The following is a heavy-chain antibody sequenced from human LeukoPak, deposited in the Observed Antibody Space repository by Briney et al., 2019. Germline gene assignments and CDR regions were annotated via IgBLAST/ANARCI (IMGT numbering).Heavy chain of an antibody. CDR2: INPSGGST. CDR1: GYTFTSYY. Sequence: GASVKVSCKASGYTFTSYYMHWVRQAPGQGLEWMGIINPSGGSTSYAQKLQGRVTMTTDTSTSTANMELRSLRSDDTAVYYCARVRSISTFIWWLRFFDYWGQGTLVTVSS. D-gene: IGHD5-12*01. CDR3: ARVRSISTFIWWLRFFDY. V-gene: IGHV1-46*01. J-gene: IGHJ4*02.